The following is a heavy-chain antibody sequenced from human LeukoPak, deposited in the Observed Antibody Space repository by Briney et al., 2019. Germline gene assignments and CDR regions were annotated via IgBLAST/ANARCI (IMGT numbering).Heavy chain of an antibody. Sequence: GASVKVSCKASGYTFTSYDINWVRQATGQGLEWMGWMNPNSGNTGYAQKFQGRVTMTRNTSISTAYMELSSLRSEDTAVYYCARGPLIGYDFWSGYWFPNYYGMDVWGQGTTVTVSS. D-gene: IGHD3-3*01. CDR1: GYTFTSYD. J-gene: IGHJ6*02. CDR3: ARGPLIGYDFWSGYWFPNYYGMDV. CDR2: MNPNSGNT. V-gene: IGHV1-8*01.